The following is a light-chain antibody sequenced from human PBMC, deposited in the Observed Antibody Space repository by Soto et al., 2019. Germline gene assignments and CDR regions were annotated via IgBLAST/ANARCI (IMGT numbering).Light chain of an antibody. J-gene: IGKJ2*01. CDR2: AAS. CDR3: HQYSRFLHT. CDR1: QSIGTF. V-gene: IGKV1-5*01. Sequence: DIQMTQSPSTRSASVGDRVILTCRATQSIGTFLAWSQQKPGKAPNLLSFAASTLETGVPSRCSGSESGTEFTLTIDSLRPDDFATYYCHQYSRFLHTFGQGTKVDIK.